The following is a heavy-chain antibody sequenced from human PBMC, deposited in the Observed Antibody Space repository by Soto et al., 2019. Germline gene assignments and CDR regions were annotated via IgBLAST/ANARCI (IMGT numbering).Heavy chain of an antibody. CDR3: ARGPNYDFWSGYPRRLVPRGGMDV. V-gene: IGHV4-59*08. Sequence: SETLSLTYTVSGGSISSYYWSWIRQPPGKGLEWIGYIYYSGSTNYNPSLKSRFTISVDTSKNQFSLKLGSVTAADTAVYYCARGPNYDFWSGYPRRLVPRGGMDVWGKGTTVTVSS. CDR2: IYYSGST. J-gene: IGHJ6*03. CDR1: GGSISSYY. D-gene: IGHD3-3*01.